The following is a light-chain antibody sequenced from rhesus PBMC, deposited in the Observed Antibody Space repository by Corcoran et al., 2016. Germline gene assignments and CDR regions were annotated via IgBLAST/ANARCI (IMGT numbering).Light chain of an antibody. V-gene: IGLV2-32*02. CDR1: SSDIGGYNY. Sequence: QAALTQPRSVSGSPGQSVNISCTGTSSDIGGYNYVSWYQQHPGTAPKLMIYEVSKRPSGVSDRFSGSKSGNTASLTISGLQAEDEADYYCSSYAGSTNYIFGAGTRLTVL. J-gene: IGLJ1*01. CDR2: EVS. CDR3: SSYAGSTNYI.